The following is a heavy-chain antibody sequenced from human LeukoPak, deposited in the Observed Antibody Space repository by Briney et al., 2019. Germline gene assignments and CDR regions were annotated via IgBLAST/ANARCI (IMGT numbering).Heavy chain of an antibody. V-gene: IGHV1-69*04. CDR2: IIPTLGIA. CDR1: GGTFSSYA. J-gene: IGHJ4*02. D-gene: IGHD3-9*01. Sequence: GSSVKVSCKASGGTFSSYAISWVRQAPGQGLEWMGRIIPTLGIANYAQKFQGRVTITADKSTSTAYMELSSLRSEDTAVYYCASLRGYLTGYYTFDYWGQGTLVTVSS. CDR3: ASLRGYLTGYYTFDY.